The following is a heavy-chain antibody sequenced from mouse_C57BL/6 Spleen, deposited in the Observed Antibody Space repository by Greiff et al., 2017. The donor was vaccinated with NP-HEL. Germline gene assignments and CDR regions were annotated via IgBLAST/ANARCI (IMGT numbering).Heavy chain of an antibody. J-gene: IGHJ4*01. V-gene: IGHV2-5*01. D-gene: IGHD1-1*01. CDR3: AKSSHYGGGAMDY. CDR1: GFSLTSYG. CDR2: IWRGGST. Sequence: VQLQQSGPGLVQPSQSLSITCTVSGFSLTSYGVHWVRQSPGKGLEWLGVIWRGGSTDYNAAFMSRLSITQDNSKSQVFFKMNSLQADDTAIYYCAKSSHYGGGAMDYWGQGTSVTVSS.